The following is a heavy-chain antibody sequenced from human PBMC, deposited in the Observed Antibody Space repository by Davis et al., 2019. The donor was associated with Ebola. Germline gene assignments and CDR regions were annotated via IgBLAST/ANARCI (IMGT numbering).Heavy chain of an antibody. D-gene: IGHD2-15*01. CDR1: GGSFSGYY. Sequence: GSLRLSCAVYGGSFSGYYWSWIRQPPGKGLEWIGEINRSGRTNYNPSLKSRVTISVDTSKNQFSLKLSSVTAADTAVYYCARGYSNWFDPWGQGTLVTVSS. V-gene: IGHV4-34*01. J-gene: IGHJ5*02. CDR3: ARGYSNWFDP. CDR2: INRSGRT.